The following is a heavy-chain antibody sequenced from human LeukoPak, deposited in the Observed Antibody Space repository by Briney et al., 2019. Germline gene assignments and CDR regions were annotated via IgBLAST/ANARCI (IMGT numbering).Heavy chain of an antibody. CDR1: GFTFSSYD. D-gene: IGHD6-13*01. CDR2: IWYDGSNK. CDR3: ARDLTQLALFDY. Sequence: PGGSLRLSCAASGFTFSSYDLHWVRQAPGKGLEWVAVIWYDGSNKYYADSVKGRFTLSRDNSKNTLFLQMNSLRPEDTAVYFCARDLTQLALFDYWGQGTLVTVSS. V-gene: IGHV3-33*01. J-gene: IGHJ4*02.